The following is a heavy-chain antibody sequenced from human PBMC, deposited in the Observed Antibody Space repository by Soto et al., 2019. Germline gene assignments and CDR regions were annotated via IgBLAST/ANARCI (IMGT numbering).Heavy chain of an antibody. CDR1: GFTFSNYG. V-gene: IGHV3-30*18. CDR2: ISYAGSNK. D-gene: IGHD2-8*02. J-gene: IGHJ4*02. Sequence: GGSLRLSCAASGFTFSNYGMHWVRQAPGKGLEWVAVISYAGSNKYSADSVKGRFTISRDNSMNTLYLQMNSLRVEDTALYYCAKSGAVADYWYYFDYWGQGTQVTVSS. CDR3: AKSGAVADYWYYFDY.